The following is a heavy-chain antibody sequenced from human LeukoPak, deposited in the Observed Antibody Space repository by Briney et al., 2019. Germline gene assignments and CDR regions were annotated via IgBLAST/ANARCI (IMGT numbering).Heavy chain of an antibody. D-gene: IGHD2-15*01. CDR1: GYTFTSYG. CDR2: ISAYNGNT. J-gene: IGHJ6*03. V-gene: IGHV1-18*01. CDR3: ARIPYSCYRSGYYYMDV. Sequence: ASVKVSCKASGYTFTSYGISWVRQAPGQGLEWMGWISAYNGNTNYAQKRQGRVTMTTNTFTSTAYMERSSLRSDDPAVYYCARIPYSCYRSGYYYMDVWGKGTTVTVSS.